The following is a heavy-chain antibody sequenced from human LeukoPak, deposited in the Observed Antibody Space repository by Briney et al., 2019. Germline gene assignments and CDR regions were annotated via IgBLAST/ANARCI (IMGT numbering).Heavy chain of an antibody. CDR1: GFTLSSHW. CDR2: IVNDGTIT. J-gene: IGHJ3*02. V-gene: IGHV3-74*01. Sequence: PGGSLRLSCAASGFTLSSHWMHWVRQAPGKGLVWLSLIVNDGTITTYADSVKGRFTISRDNAKNSLYLQMNSLRAEDTAVYYCARDRSSITIFGVVMNAFDIWGQGTMVTVSS. CDR3: ARDRSSITIFGVVMNAFDI. D-gene: IGHD3-3*01.